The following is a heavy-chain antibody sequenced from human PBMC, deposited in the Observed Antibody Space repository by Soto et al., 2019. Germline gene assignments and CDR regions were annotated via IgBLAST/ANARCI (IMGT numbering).Heavy chain of an antibody. V-gene: IGHV5-10-1*01. D-gene: IGHD3-3*01. CDR1: GYSFTSYW. Sequence: GASLKISCKGSGYSFTSYWISWVRQMPGKGLEWMGRIDPSDSYTNYSPSFQGHVIISADKSISTAYLQWSRLTASDTAKYYWSRRTRSIWYDLCNSAFDYWGQGTLVTVSS. J-gene: IGHJ4*02. CDR3: SRRTRSIWYDLCNSAFDY. CDR2: IDPSDSYT.